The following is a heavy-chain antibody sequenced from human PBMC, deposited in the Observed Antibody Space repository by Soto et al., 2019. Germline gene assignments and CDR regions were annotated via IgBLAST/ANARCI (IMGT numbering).Heavy chain of an antibody. CDR1: GFTFSSYG. CDR2: ISYDGSNK. J-gene: IGHJ6*02. V-gene: IGHV3-30*18. D-gene: IGHD5-12*01. Sequence: QVQLVESGGGVVQPGRSLRLSCAASGFTFSSYGMQWVRQAPGKGLEWVAVISYDGSNKYYADSVKGRFTISRDNSKNALYLQMNSLRAEDTAVYYCAKDMWLLDVWGQGTTVTVSS. CDR3: AKDMWLLDV.